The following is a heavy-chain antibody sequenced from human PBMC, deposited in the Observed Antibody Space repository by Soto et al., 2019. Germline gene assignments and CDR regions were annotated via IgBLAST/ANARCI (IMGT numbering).Heavy chain of an antibody. CDR2: ISGSGGST. CDR1: GFTFSSYA. D-gene: IGHD3-10*01. V-gene: IGHV3-23*01. CDR3: AKVVAGRYYGIDV. J-gene: IGHJ6*01. Sequence: RRLSCEASGFTFSSYAMSWVRQAPGKGLDWVSAISGSGGSTYYSDSVKGRFTISRDNSKNTLYLQMNSLRAEDTAVYYYAKVVAGRYYGIDVWGQGTTVAFCS.